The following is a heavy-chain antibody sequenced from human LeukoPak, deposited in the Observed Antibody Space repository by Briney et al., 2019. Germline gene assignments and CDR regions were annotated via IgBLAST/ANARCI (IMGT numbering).Heavy chain of an antibody. CDR3: ARGYVSYSSSRGYGMDV. Sequence: PSETLSLTCTVSGGSISSYYWSWIRQPPGKGLEWIGYIYYSGSTNYNPSLKSRVTISVDTSKNQFSLKLSSVTAADTAVYYCARGYVSYSSSRGYGMDVWGQGTTVTVSS. CDR2: IYYSGST. V-gene: IGHV4-59*12. J-gene: IGHJ6*02. CDR1: GGSISSYY. D-gene: IGHD6-13*01.